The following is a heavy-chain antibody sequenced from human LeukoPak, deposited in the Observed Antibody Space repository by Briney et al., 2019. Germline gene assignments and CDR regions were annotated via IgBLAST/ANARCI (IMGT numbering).Heavy chain of an antibody. Sequence: PGGSLRLSCAASGFTFDDYAMHWVRQAPGKGLEWVSGIDWNSGSIGYADSVKGRFTIPRDNAKKSLYLQMNSLRPEDTALYYCAKDISPRIAAGGMDNRFDPWGQGTLVTVSS. D-gene: IGHD6-13*01. V-gene: IGHV3-9*01. CDR3: AKDISPRIAAGGMDNRFDP. J-gene: IGHJ5*02. CDR1: GFTFDDYA. CDR2: IDWNSGSI.